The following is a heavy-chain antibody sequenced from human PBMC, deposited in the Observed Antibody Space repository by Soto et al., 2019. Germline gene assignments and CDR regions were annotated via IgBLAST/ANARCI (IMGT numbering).Heavy chain of an antibody. Sequence: GESVKISCTTSGYKFTSSWIAWVRQMPGKGLEWMGIIFPSDSYTNYSPSFQGHVTISADKSISTAYLQWSSLKASDTAMYYCARLSVGXAAAGTQVGYYYYGMDVWGQGTTVTVSS. J-gene: IGHJ6*02. CDR3: ARLSVGXAAAGTQVGYYYYGMDV. D-gene: IGHD6-13*01. CDR2: IFPSDSYT. CDR1: GYKFTSSW. V-gene: IGHV5-10-1*01.